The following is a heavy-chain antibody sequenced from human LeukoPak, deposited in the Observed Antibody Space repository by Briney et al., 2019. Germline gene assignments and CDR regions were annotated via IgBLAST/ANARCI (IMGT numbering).Heavy chain of an antibody. J-gene: IGHJ4*02. CDR3: ARIRGLGTYYDY. Sequence: SGPTLVNPTQTLTLTCTFSGFSLSTSGMCVSWVRQPPGKALEWLARIDWDDDKYYSTSLKIRLTISKDTSRNQVVLTMTNMDPVETATYYCARIRGLGTYYDYWGQGTLVTVSS. D-gene: IGHD1-26*01. CDR2: IDWDDDK. CDR1: GFSLSTSGMC. V-gene: IGHV2-70*11.